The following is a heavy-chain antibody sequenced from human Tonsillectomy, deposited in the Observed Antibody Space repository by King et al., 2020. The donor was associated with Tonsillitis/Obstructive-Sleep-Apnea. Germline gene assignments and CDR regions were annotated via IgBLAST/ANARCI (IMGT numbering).Heavy chain of an antibody. V-gene: IGHV3-9*01. J-gene: IGHJ3*02. Sequence: VQLVESGGGLVQPGRSLRLSCAASGFTFDDYAMYWVRQAPGKGLEWVSGISWNSGSLVYADSVKGRFTISRDNAKNSLYLQMNSLRAEDTALYYCAKDLIIATSGTPGDAFDIWGQGTMVTVPS. CDR1: GFTFDDYA. CDR2: ISWNSGSL. CDR3: AKDLIIATSGTPGDAFDI. D-gene: IGHD6-13*01.